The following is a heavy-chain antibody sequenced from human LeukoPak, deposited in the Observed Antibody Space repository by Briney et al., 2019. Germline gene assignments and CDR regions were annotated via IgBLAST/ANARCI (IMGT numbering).Heavy chain of an antibody. V-gene: IGHV4-39*01. CDR1: SGSISSSSYY. Sequence: SETLSLTCTVSSGSISSSSYYWGWIRQPPGKGLEWIGSIYYSGSTYYNPSLKSRVTISVDTSKNQFSLKLSSVTAADTAVYYCARKRGDFWSGYYIYWFDPWGQGTLVTVSS. J-gene: IGHJ5*02. D-gene: IGHD3-3*01. CDR2: IYYSGST. CDR3: ARKRGDFWSGYYIYWFDP.